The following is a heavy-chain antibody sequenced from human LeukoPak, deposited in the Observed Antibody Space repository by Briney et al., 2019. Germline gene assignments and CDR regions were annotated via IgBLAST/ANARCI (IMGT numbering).Heavy chain of an antibody. CDR1: GFTFLTHA. V-gene: IGHV3-23*01. CDR3: AKAGRSGWYPGWPFDI. CDR2: IRDSGAST. J-gene: IGHJ3*02. D-gene: IGHD6-19*01. Sequence: GGSLRLSCAASGFTFLTHAMSWVRRAPGKGLQWVSVIRDSGASTYYADSVKGRFTISRDNSKNTLYLQMNSLRAEDTAVYYCAKAGRSGWYPGWPFDIWGQGTMVTVSS.